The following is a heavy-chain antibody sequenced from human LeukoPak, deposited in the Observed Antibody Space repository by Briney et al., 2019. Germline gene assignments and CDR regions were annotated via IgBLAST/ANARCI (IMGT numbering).Heavy chain of an antibody. D-gene: IGHD1-1*01. Sequence: GGSLRLSCAASGDTFSSYAMHWVRQAPGKGLEYVSAISSNGGSTYYANSVKGRFTISRDNSNNTLYLQLGRLRTGEMAVVHCARGTRAFDYWGQGTLVTVSS. CDR1: GDTFSSYA. J-gene: IGHJ4*02. CDR2: ISSNGGST. V-gene: IGHV3-64*01. CDR3: ARGTRAFDY.